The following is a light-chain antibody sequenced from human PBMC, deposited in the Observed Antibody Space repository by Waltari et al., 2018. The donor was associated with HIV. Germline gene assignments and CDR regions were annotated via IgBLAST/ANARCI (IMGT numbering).Light chain of an antibody. V-gene: IGLV2-14*01. CDR2: EVS. J-gene: IGLJ3*02. Sequence: QSALTQPASVSGSPGQSLTISCTGTSSDVGGYNYVSWYQQHPGKAPRLMMYEVSKRPSGVCMRFSGSSSGNTAALTVSGLQAEDEAEYYCSSYTSSSTWVFGGGTKLTVL. CDR1: SSDVGGYNY. CDR3: SSYTSSSTWV.